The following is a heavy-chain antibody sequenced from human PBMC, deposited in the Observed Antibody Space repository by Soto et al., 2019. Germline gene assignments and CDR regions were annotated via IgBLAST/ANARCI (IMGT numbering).Heavy chain of an antibody. Sequence: GASVKVSCEASGGTFSSYAISWGRQAPGQGLEWMGGIIPIFGTANYAQQFQGRVTITADESTSTAYMELSSLRSEDTAVYYCAKIQARTVYDYWGQGILVTVS. CDR3: AKIQARTVYDY. V-gene: IGHV1-69*13. CDR2: IIPIFGTA. D-gene: IGHD1-20*01. CDR1: GGTFSSYA. J-gene: IGHJ4*02.